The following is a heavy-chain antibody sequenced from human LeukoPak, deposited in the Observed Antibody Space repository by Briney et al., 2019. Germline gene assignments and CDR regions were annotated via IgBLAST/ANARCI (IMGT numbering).Heavy chain of an antibody. J-gene: IGHJ4*02. CDR1: GGSISSSSYY. CDR3: ARRVDSNGYFAY. CDR2: IYYSGST. Sequence: NPSETLSLTCTVSGGSISSSSYYWGWIRQPPGKGLEWIGSIYYSGSTYYNPSLKGRVTISVDTSKNQFSLKLSSVTAADTAVYYCARRVDSNGYFAYWGQGTLVTVSS. D-gene: IGHD3-22*01. V-gene: IGHV4-39*01.